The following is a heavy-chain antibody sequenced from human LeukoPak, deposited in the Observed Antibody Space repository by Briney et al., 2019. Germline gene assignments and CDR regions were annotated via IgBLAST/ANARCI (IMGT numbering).Heavy chain of an antibody. V-gene: IGHV3-11*04. J-gene: IGHJ3*02. CDR2: IGSSGTTI. CDR3: ARDRMTTVNNDAFDI. CDR1: GFTFSDYY. Sequence: PGGSLRLSCAASGFTFSDYYMSWIRQAPGKGLEWVSYIGSSGTTIYYADSVKGRFTISRDNAKNSLFLQMNSLRAEDTAVYYCARDRMTTVNNDAFDIWGQRTMVTVSS. D-gene: IGHD4-17*01.